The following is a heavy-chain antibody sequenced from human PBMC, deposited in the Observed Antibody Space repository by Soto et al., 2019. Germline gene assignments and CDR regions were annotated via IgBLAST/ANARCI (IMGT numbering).Heavy chain of an antibody. D-gene: IGHD2-15*01. CDR1: GGSIISGAHS. CDR3: ARRRAGSGPLGLFDP. CDR2: FYHTGGT. V-gene: IGHV4-30-2*06. J-gene: IGHJ5*02. Sequence: SETLSLTCVVSGGSIISGAHSWSWIRHSPGKGLEFIGYFYHTGGTYYTPSLQRRFTISVDRTKNQFSLKLTSMSAADTAVYYCARRRAGSGPLGLFDPWGQGIQVTVSS.